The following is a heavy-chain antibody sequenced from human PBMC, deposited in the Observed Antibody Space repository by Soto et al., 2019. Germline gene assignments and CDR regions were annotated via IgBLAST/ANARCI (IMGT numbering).Heavy chain of an antibody. CDR1: GGSISSGGYY. J-gene: IGHJ6*02. D-gene: IGHD5-18*01. Sequence: SETLSLTCTVSGGSISSGGYYWSWIRQHPGKGLEWIGYIYYSGSTYYNPSLKSRVTISVDTSKNQFSLKLSSVTAADTAVYYCARLGPGYSYGLIPLYSYYYYGKDVCGQRTTVTVSS. V-gene: IGHV4-31*03. CDR3: ARLGPGYSYGLIPLYSYYYYGKDV. CDR2: IYYSGST.